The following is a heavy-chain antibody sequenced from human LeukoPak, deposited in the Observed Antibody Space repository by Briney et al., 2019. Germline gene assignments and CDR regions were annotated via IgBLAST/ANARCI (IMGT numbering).Heavy chain of an antibody. D-gene: IGHD2-21*01. CDR3: ARMGHCGGDCWYFDL. J-gene: IGHJ2*01. V-gene: IGHV4-4*07. Sequence: SETLSLTCTVSGGSISSYYWSWIRQPAGKGLEWIGRIYTSGSTNYNPSLKSRVTISVDTSKNQFSLKLSSVTAADTAVYYCARMGHCGGDCWYFDLWGRGTLVTVSS. CDR2: IYTSGST. CDR1: GGSISSYY.